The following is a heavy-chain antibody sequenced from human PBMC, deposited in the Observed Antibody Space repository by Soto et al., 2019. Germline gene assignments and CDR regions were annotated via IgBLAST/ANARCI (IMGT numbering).Heavy chain of an antibody. V-gene: IGHV3-21*01. CDR1: GFTFSSYS. CDR3: ARDLVGGVYFDY. D-gene: IGHD1-26*01. J-gene: IGHJ4*02. CDR2: ISSSSSYI. Sequence: GGSLSLSCAASGFTFSSYSINWVRQAPGKGLEWVSSISSSSSYIYYADSVKGRFTISRDNAKNSLYLQMNSLRAEDTAVYYCARDLVGGVYFDYWGQGTLVTVSS.